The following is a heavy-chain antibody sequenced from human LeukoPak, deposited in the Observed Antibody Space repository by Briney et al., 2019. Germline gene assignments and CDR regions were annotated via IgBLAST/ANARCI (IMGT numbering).Heavy chain of an antibody. D-gene: IGHD2-2*01. V-gene: IGHV1-2*02. J-gene: IGHJ4*02. Sequence: GASVKVSCKASGYTFTAYYMHWVRQDPGQGLEWMGWINPHSGGTNFAQKFQGRVTMTRDTSITTAHMELSRLTSDDTAMYYCAREIPCSSSSCLDYWGQGTLVTVSS. CDR3: AREIPCSSSSCLDY. CDR2: INPHSGGT. CDR1: GYTFTAYY.